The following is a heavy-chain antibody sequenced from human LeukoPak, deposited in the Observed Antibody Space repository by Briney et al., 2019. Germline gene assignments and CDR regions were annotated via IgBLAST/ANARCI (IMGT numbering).Heavy chain of an antibody. V-gene: IGHV3-7*04. CDR3: ARGGGHLGS. J-gene: IGHJ4*02. CDR1: GFTFSGYW. Sequence: GGSLRLSCAAAGFTFSGYWMRWVRQAPGKGLECVANIRQDGDETYYVDSVRGRFTISRDNAKNSLYLQMNSPRAEDTAVYYCARGGGHLGSWGQGTLVTVSS. D-gene: IGHD4-23*01. CDR2: IRQDGDET.